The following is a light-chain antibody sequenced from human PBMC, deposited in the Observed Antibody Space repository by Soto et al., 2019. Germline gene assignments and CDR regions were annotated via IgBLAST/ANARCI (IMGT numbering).Light chain of an antibody. J-gene: IGKJ1*01. Sequence: EVVLTQSPSTVSLSPGERATLSCRASQSFGSIYLDWYQQKHGQAPRFLISGASTRATGIPDRFSGSGSGTDFTLTSSRLEPEDFAVYYCQQYGSSTTFGQGTKVDIK. CDR1: QSFGSIY. CDR2: GAS. V-gene: IGKV3-20*01. CDR3: QQYGSSTT.